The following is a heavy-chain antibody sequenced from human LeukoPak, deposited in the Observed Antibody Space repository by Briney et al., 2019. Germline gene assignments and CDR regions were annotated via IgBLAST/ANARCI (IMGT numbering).Heavy chain of an antibody. V-gene: IGHV4-59*13. J-gene: IGHJ4*02. CDR3: ARVKGSVTYYSFDY. D-gene: IGHD3-10*01. Sequence: SETLSLTCTVSGGSMSNYFWTWIRQPPGKGLQWIGNIYYSGTTNYSPSLESRVTISVDTSKNQFSLKLNSVTAADTAIYYCARVKGSVTYYSFDYWGQGALVTVSS. CDR2: IYYSGTT. CDR1: GGSMSNYF.